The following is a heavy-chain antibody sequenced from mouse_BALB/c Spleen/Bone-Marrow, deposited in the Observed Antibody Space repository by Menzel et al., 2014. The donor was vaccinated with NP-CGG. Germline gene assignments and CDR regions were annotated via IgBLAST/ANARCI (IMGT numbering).Heavy chain of an antibody. CDR1: GYTFTSYY. CDR3: AICYGYDEFAY. D-gene: IGHD2-2*01. Sequence: VQLQQSGPELVKPGASVKMSCKASGYTFTSYYIHWVKQRPGQGLEWIGWIYPGDGSTKYNEKFKGKTTLTADKSSSTAYMLLSRLTSEDSAIYFCAICYGYDEFAYWGQGTLVTVSA. V-gene: IGHV1S56*01. CDR2: IYPGDGST. J-gene: IGHJ3*01.